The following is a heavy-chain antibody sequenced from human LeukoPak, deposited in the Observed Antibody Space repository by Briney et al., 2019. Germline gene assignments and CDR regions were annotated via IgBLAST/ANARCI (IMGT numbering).Heavy chain of an antibody. Sequence: SETLSLTCAVYGGSFSGYYWSWIRQPPGKGLEWIGEINHSGSTNYNPSLKSRVTISVDTSRSQFSLKLSSVTAADTAVYYCARGLWFGDENPPYFDYWGQGILVTVSS. CDR1: GGSFSGYY. D-gene: IGHD3-10*01. J-gene: IGHJ4*02. CDR3: ARGLWFGDENPPYFDY. CDR2: INHSGST. V-gene: IGHV4-34*01.